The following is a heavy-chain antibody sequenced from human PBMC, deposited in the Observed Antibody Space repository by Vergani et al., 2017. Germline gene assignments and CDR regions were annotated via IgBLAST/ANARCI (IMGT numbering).Heavy chain of an antibody. J-gene: IGHJ4*02. CDR3: ARLGYDSSGYYLRIDY. CDR1: GYSFTSYW. CDR2: IYPGDSDT. D-gene: IGHD3-22*01. V-gene: IGHV5-51*03. Sequence: EVQLVQSGAEVKKPGESLKISCKGSGYSFTSYWIGWVRQMPGKGLEWMGIIYPGDSDTRYSLSFQGQVTISADKSISTAYLQWSSLKASDTAMYYCARLGYDSSGYYLRIDYWGQGTLVTVSS.